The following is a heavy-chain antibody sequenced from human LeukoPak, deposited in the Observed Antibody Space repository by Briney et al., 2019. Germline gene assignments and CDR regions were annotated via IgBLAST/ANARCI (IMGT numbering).Heavy chain of an antibody. Sequence: PSETLSLTCTVSGGSISSYYWSWIRQPPGKGLEWIGYIYYSGSTNYNPSLKNRVTMSVDTSKNQFSLKLSSVTAADTAVYYCARDEGYCSSTSCPVYYYYGMDVWGQGTTVTVSS. CDR1: GGSISSYY. J-gene: IGHJ6*02. D-gene: IGHD2-2*01. V-gene: IGHV4-59*12. CDR2: IYYSGST. CDR3: ARDEGYCSSTSCPVYYYYGMDV.